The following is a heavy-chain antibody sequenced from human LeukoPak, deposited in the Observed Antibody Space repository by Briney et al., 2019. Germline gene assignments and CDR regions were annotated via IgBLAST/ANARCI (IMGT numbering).Heavy chain of an antibody. Sequence: ASVKVSCKASGYTFTGYFMHWVRQAPGQGLEWMGWINPSSGGTKYAQKFQGRVTMTRDTSTSTAYMELTSLRSDDAAVCYCARVETTGTPFDYWGQGTLVTVSS. J-gene: IGHJ4*02. V-gene: IGHV1-2*02. CDR2: INPSSGGT. CDR3: ARVETTGTPFDY. CDR1: GYTFTGYF. D-gene: IGHD1-1*01.